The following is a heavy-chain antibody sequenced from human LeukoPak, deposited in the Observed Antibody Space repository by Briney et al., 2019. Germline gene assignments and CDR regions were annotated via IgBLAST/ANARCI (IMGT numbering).Heavy chain of an antibody. Sequence: GGSLRLSCAASGFSFSSYSMNWVRQAPGKGLEWVASISSSGSYIYYADSMKGRFTISRDNAKNSLYLQMNSLRAEDTAVYYCARSLYYYYAMDVWGQGTTVTVSS. CDR2: ISSSGSYI. V-gene: IGHV3-21*01. CDR1: GFSFSSYS. CDR3: ARSLYYYYAMDV. J-gene: IGHJ6*02.